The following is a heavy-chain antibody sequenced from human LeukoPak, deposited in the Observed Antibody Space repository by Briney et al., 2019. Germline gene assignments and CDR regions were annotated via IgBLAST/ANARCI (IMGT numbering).Heavy chain of an antibody. CDR3: AKKRVITTPDAIDWYFDL. Sequence: EGSLRLSCAASGFTFSNYAMAWVRQAPGKGLEWVSILSGSGGATYYADSVKGRLTISRDNSENTLFLQMNNLGAEDTALYYCAKKRVITTPDAIDWYFDLWGRGTLVTVSS. CDR1: GFTFSNYA. CDR2: LSGSGGAT. J-gene: IGHJ2*01. V-gene: IGHV3-23*01. D-gene: IGHD1-1*01.